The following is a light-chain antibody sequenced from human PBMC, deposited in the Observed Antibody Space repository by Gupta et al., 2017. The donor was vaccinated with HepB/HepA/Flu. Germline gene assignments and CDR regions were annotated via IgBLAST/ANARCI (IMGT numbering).Light chain of an antibody. V-gene: IGLV1-47*01. Sequence: QSVLTQPPSASGPPGQRVTFSCSGSSSSFGGNYVYWYQTLPGTAPKLPIYRNNQRPSGVPDRFSGSKSGTPASLSISGLRSEDETDYYCAAWDDSLSAVFFGGGTKLT. J-gene: IGLJ2*01. CDR3: AAWDDSLSAVF. CDR2: RNN. CDR1: SSSFGGNY.